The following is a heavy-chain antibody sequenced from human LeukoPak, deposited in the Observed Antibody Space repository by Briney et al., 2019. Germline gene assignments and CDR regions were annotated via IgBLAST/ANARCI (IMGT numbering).Heavy chain of an antibody. CDR2: TYYRSKWYN. CDR1: GDSVSSNSAA. CDR3: ARGKIWGLLWFGEHNGTDV. J-gene: IGHJ6*02. V-gene: IGHV6-1*01. D-gene: IGHD3-10*01. Sequence: SQTLSLTCAISGDSVSSNSAAWNWIRQSPSRGLEWLGRTYYRSKWYNDYAVSVKSRITINPDTSKNQFSLQLNSVTPEDTAVYYCARGKIWGLLWFGEHNGTDVWGQGTTVTVSS.